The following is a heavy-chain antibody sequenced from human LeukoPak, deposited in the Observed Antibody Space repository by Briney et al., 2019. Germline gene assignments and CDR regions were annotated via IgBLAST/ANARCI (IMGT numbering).Heavy chain of an antibody. CDR2: IKSKTDGGTT. V-gene: IGHV3-15*01. D-gene: IGHD1-26*01. J-gene: IGHJ4*02. CDR1: GFTFSNAW. Sequence: GGSLRLSCAASGFTFSNAWMSWVRQAPGKGLEWVGRIKSKTDGGTTDYAAPVKGRFTISRDDSKNTLYLRMNSLKTEDTAVYYCTTAVGPIDIFDYWGQGTLVTVSS. CDR3: TTAVGPIDIFDY.